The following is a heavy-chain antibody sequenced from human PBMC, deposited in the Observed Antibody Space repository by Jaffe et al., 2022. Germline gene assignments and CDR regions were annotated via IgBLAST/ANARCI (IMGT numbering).Heavy chain of an antibody. D-gene: IGHD3-22*01. CDR3: VRLKIRGSSGYHDAFDI. V-gene: IGHV5-51*03. CDR2: IYPGDSDT. Sequence: EVQLVQSGAEVKKPGESLKISCKGSGYSFTSYWIGWVRQMPGKGLEWMGIIYPGDSDTRYSPSFQGQVTISADKSISTAYLQWSSLKASDTAMYYCVRLKIRGSSGYHDAFDIWGQGTMVTVSS. J-gene: IGHJ3*02. CDR1: GYSFTSYW.